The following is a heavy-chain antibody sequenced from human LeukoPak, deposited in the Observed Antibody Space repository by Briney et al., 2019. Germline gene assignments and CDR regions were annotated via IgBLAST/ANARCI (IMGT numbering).Heavy chain of an antibody. J-gene: IGHJ5*02. CDR1: GFTFSSYW. CDR3: ARRGHGSSSWFDP. D-gene: IGHD6-6*01. V-gene: IGHV3-7*01. Sequence: GGSLRLSCAASGFTFSSYWMSWVRQAPGKGLEWVASIKQDGSEKYYVASVKGRFTMSRGNAKNSLYLQMNSLRVEDTAVYYCARRGHGSSSWFDPWGQGTLVTVSS. CDR2: IKQDGSEK.